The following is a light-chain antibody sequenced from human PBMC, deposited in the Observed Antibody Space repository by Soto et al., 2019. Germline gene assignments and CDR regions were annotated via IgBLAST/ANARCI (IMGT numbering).Light chain of an antibody. CDR3: CSAGNSPSAVV. Sequence: QSALTQPASVSGSPGQSITISCTGTSSDVGNYNLVSWYQHHPGTAPKLMIYEVSKRPSGVSNRFSGSKSGNTASLTISGLVDEDEADYYCCSAGNSPSAVVFGGGTKLTVL. CDR1: SSDVGNYNL. J-gene: IGLJ2*01. V-gene: IGLV2-23*02. CDR2: EVS.